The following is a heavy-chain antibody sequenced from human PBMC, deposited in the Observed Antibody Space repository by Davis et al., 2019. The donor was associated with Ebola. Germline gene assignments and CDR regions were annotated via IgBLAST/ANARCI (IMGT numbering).Heavy chain of an antibody. J-gene: IGHJ4*02. D-gene: IGHD3-22*01. CDR2: IKQDGSEK. CDR3: AKDYRELGDSSGYYDY. CDR1: GFTLSSYW. Sequence: GESLMISCAASGFTLSSYWMSWVRQAPGKGLEWVANIKQDGSEKYYADSVKGRFNISRDNSKNTLYLQMNSLRAEDTAVYYCAKDYRELGDSSGYYDYWGQGTLVTVSS. V-gene: IGHV3-7*01.